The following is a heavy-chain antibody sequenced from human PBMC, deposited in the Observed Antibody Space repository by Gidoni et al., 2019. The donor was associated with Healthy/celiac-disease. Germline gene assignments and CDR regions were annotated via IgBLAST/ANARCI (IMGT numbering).Heavy chain of an antibody. CDR2: IDPSDSYS. J-gene: IGHJ4*02. D-gene: IGHD4-17*01. CDR3: ARLSFGYGGNSGGYYFDS. V-gene: IGHV5-10-1*03. Sequence: EVQLVQSGAEVTKPGESLRISCKGSGYSFTNYWIIWVRQMPGKGLEWMGKIDPSDSYSNYSPSFQGHVTISADKSISTAYLQWSSLKASDTAMYYCARLSFGYGGNSGGYYFDSWGQGTLVTVSS. CDR1: GYSFTNYW.